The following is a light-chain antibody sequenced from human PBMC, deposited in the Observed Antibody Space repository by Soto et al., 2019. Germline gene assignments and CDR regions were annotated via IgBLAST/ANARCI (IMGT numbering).Light chain of an antibody. CDR2: AAS. CDR1: QSISSY. Sequence: DIQMTQSPSSLSASVGDRVTITCRASQSISSYLNWHQQKPGKAPKLLIYAASSLQSVVPSRFSGSGSGTDFTLAIRSLQPEDFATYYCQQSYTTPYTFGQGTKLEIK. CDR3: QQSYTTPYT. J-gene: IGKJ2*01. V-gene: IGKV1-39*01.